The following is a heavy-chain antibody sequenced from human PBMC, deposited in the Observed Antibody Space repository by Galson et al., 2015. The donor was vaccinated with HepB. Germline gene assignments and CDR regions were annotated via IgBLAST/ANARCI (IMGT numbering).Heavy chain of an antibody. CDR2: IWYDGSNK. Sequence: SLRLSCAASGFTFSSYGMHWVRQAPGKGLEWVAVIWYDGSNKYYADSVKGRFTISRDNSKNTLYLQMNSLRAEDTAVYYCARSEDGTGALDYWGQGTLVTVSS. J-gene: IGHJ4*02. D-gene: IGHD1-1*01. V-gene: IGHV3-33*08. CDR1: GFTFSSYG. CDR3: ARSEDGTGALDY.